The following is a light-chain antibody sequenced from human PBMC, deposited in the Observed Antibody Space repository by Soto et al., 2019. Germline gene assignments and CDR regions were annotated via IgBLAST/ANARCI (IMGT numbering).Light chain of an antibody. CDR3: SSYTSSSTVV. CDR2: EVS. CDR1: SSDVGGYNY. V-gene: IGLV2-14*01. J-gene: IGLJ2*01. Sequence: QSALTQPASVSGSPGQSITISCTGTSSDVGGYNYVSWYQQHPGKAPKLMIYEVSNRPSGVSNRFSGSKSGNTASLTISGLQAEYEADYYGSSYTSSSTVVFGGGTKLTVL.